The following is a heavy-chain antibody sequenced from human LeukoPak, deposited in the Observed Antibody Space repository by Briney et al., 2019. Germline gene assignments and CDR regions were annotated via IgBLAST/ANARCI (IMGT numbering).Heavy chain of an antibody. CDR1: GYSISSGYY. CDR3: ARHVEYQLDY. J-gene: IGHJ4*02. CDR2: IYHSGST. Sequence: PSETLSLTCAVSGYSISSGYYWGWIRQPPGKGLEWIGSIYHSGSTYYNPSLKSRVTISVDTSKNQFSLKLSSVTAADTAVYYCARHVEYQLDYWGQGTLVTVSS. V-gene: IGHV4-38-2*01. D-gene: IGHD2-2*01.